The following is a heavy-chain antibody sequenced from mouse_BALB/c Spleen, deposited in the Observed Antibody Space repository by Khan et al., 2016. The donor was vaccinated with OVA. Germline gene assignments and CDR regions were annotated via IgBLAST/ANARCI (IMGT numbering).Heavy chain of an antibody. V-gene: IGHV5-6-5*01. J-gene: IGHJ2*01. CDR2: ISSGGST. Sequence: VQLVESGGGLVKPGGSLKLSCAASGFTFSGYAMSWVRQTPEKRLEWVASISSGGSTYYPDSVMGRFTISRDNTRNILYLQMISMMSEDTAMYFCVSPLYYYGSRYVDYWGQGTTLTVSS. CDR3: VSPLYYYGSRYVDY. CDR1: GFTFSGYA. D-gene: IGHD1-1*01.